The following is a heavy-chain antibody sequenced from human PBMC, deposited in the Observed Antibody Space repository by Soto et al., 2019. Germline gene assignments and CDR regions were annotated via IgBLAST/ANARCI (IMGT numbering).Heavy chain of an antibody. Sequence: QLQLQESGPGLVKSSETLSLTCTISGGSVSSSIYYWGWIRQSPGKGLEWIGSIYYSGITYYNPSLESRVTISVDTSKNQFSLTLNSVTAADTATYFCVRNRAYVAEKSLYYFDYWGQGTLVTVSS. CDR2: IYYSGIT. CDR1: GGSVSSSIYY. V-gene: IGHV4-39*01. CDR3: VRNRAYVAEKSLYYFDY. D-gene: IGHD3-10*02. J-gene: IGHJ4*02.